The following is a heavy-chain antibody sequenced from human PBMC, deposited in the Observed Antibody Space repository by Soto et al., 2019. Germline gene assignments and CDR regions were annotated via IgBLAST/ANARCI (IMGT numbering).Heavy chain of an antibody. J-gene: IGHJ3*02. CDR1: GCSISSGGSS. Sequence: SETLSLTCAFSGCSISSGGSSWSWIRKPPGKGLEWIGYIYHSGSTYYNPSLKSRVTISVDRSKNQFSLKLSSVTAADTAVYYCARSGGAAAENAFDIWGQGTMVT. CDR2: IYHSGST. CDR3: ARSGGAAAENAFDI. D-gene: IGHD6-13*01. V-gene: IGHV4-30-2*01.